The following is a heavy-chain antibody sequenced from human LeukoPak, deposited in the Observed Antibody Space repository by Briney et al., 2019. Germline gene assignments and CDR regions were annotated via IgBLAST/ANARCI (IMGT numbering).Heavy chain of an antibody. D-gene: IGHD4-11*01. Sequence: GGSLRLSCAASGFTVSGHWMHWVRLVPGKGLVWVAEIKPDGSYTSYADSVKGRFTISRDNAKNTLYLEVNSVRAEDTAVYYCAKGGPPYSSDVWGQGTTATVSS. CDR3: AKGGPPYSSDV. CDR2: IKPDGSYT. V-gene: IGHV3-74*01. CDR1: GFTVSGHW. J-gene: IGHJ6*02.